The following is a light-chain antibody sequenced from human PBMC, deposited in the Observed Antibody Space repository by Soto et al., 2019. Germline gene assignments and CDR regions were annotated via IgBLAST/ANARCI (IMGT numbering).Light chain of an antibody. Sequence: DIQMTQSPSSLSASVGDRVTITCRASQTITTYLNWYQQKPGEPPKLLIYTASSLQSGVPSRFTGSGSGTEFTLTISSLQPEDFATYYCQQSYRIPYTFGQGTKLEMK. V-gene: IGKV1-39*01. J-gene: IGKJ2*01. CDR3: QQSYRIPYT. CDR2: TAS. CDR1: QTITTY.